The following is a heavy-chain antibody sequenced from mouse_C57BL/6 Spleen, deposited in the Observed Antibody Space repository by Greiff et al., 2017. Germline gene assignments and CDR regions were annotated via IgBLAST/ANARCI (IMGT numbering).Heavy chain of an antibody. Sequence: QVQLQQSGAELVRPGASVTLSCKASGYTFTDYEMHWVKQTPVHGLEWIGAIDPETGGTAYNQKFKGKAILTADKSSSTAYMELRSLTSEDSAVYYCTRGLREPYWYFDVWGTGTTFTVSS. J-gene: IGHJ1*03. V-gene: IGHV1-15*01. CDR3: TRGLREPYWYFDV. CDR1: GYTFTDYE. CDR2: IDPETGGT. D-gene: IGHD2-2*01.